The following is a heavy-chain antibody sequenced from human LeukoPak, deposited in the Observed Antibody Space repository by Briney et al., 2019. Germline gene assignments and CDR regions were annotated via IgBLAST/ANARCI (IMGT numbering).Heavy chain of an antibody. J-gene: IGHJ4*02. Sequence: SETLSLTCAVYGGSFSGYYWSWIRQPPGKGLEWNGEINHSGSTNYNPSLKSRVTISVDTSKNQFSLKLSSVTAADTAVYYCASPRYYGSGSYNGWGQGTLVTVSS. CDR1: GGSFSGYY. D-gene: IGHD3-10*01. V-gene: IGHV4-34*01. CDR2: INHSGST. CDR3: ASPRYYGSGSYNG.